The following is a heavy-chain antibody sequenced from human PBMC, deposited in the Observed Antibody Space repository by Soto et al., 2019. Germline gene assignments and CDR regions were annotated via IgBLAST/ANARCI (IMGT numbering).Heavy chain of an antibody. J-gene: IGHJ4*02. CDR3: AQGGDFWSGPLDY. D-gene: IGHD3-3*01. Sequence: EVQLVESGGGLVQPGGSLRLSCAASGFTFSSYWMHWVRQAPGKGLVWVSRINSDGSSTSYADSVKGRFTISRDNAKNTLYLRMNSLRAEDTAVYYCAQGGDFWSGPLDYWGQGTLVTVSS. V-gene: IGHV3-74*01. CDR1: GFTFSSYW. CDR2: INSDGSST.